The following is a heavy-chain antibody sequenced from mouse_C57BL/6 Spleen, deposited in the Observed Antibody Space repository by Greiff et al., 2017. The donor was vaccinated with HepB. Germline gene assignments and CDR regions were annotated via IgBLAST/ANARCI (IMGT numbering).Heavy chain of an antibody. J-gene: IGHJ4*01. CDR2: INPSSGYT. CDR1: GYTFTSSW. V-gene: IGHV1-7*01. Sequence: QVQLQQSGAELAKPGASVRLSCKASGYTFTSSWMHWVKQRPGQGLEWIGYINPSSGYTKYNQKFKDKATLTADKSSSTAYMQLSSLTYEDSAVYYCAKKELHGCYAMDYWGQGTSVTVSS. CDR3: AKKELHGCYAMDY. D-gene: IGHD4-1*01.